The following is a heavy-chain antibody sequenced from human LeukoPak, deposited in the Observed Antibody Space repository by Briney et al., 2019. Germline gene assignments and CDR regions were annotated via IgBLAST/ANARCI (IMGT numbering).Heavy chain of an antibody. CDR1: YGFSSSYY. V-gene: IGHV4-4*07. Sequence: SEALSLTSTFCYGFSSSYYWSWIRQPAGKGLEWIGRIYTIGSTNYNPSLKSRVTISVDKSKNQFSLKLSSVTAADTAVYYCARAPIVGATYFDYWGQGTLVTVSS. CDR2: IYTIGST. CDR3: ARAPIVGATYFDY. J-gene: IGHJ4*02. D-gene: IGHD1-26*01.